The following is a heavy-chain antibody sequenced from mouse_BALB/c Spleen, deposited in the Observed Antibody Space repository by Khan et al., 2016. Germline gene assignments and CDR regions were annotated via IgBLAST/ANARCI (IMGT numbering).Heavy chain of an antibody. D-gene: IGHD2-2*01. CDR2: INPDSSTI. CDR1: GFDFSGYW. CDR3: ARCGYYGYFDV. V-gene: IGHV4-1*02. J-gene: IGHJ1*01. Sequence: EVKLLESGGGLVQPEGSLKLSCAASGFDFSGYWMTWVRQAPGKGLEWIGEINPDSSTINYTPSLKDKFIISRDNAKNTLFLQMSKVRSEDTALYYCARCGYYGYFDVWGAGTTVTVSS.